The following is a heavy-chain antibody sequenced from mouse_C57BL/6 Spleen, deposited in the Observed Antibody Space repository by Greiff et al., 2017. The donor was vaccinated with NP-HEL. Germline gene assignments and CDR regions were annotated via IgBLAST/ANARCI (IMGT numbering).Heavy chain of an antibody. J-gene: IGHJ2*01. CDR3: TTSITTVVATRYFDY. CDR1: GFNIKDDY. V-gene: IGHV14-4*01. Sequence: VQLLQSGAELVRPGASVKLSCTASGFNIKDDYMHWVKQRPEQGLEWIGWIGPESGDTDYAAKFQGKATITADTSSNTAYLQISSLTSEDTAVYYCTTSITTVVATRYFDYWGQGTTLTVSS. CDR2: IGPESGDT. D-gene: IGHD1-1*01.